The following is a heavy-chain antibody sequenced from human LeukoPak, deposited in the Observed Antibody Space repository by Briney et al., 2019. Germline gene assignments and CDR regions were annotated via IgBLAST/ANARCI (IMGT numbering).Heavy chain of an antibody. CDR1: GGTFSSYA. CDR3: ARTTGDLAAAGTGWFDP. J-gene: IGHJ5*02. CDR2: IIPIFGTA. V-gene: IGHV1-69*01. D-gene: IGHD6-13*01. Sequence: SVKVSCKASGGTFSSYAISWVRQAPGRGLEWMGGIIPIFGTANYAQKFQGRVTITADESTSTAYMELSSLRSEDTAVYYCARTTGDLAAAGTGWFDPWGQGTLVTVSS.